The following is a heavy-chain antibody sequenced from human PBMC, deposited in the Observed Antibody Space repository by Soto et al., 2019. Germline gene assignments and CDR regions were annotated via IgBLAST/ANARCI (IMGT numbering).Heavy chain of an antibody. V-gene: IGHV3-7*01. D-gene: IGHD1-26*01. CDR1: GFKFSTYW. CDR3: AKRFSGSQTAGADY. CDR2: IKQDANEM. J-gene: IGHJ4*02. Sequence: EVQVVESGGGLVQPGGSLRLSCAASGFKFSTYWMSWVRQAPGKGLEWLANIKQDANEMYYVDSVKGRFTISGDSAKNSLFLIMDSLRVEDTAVYYCAKRFSGSQTAGADYWGQGTLVAVSS.